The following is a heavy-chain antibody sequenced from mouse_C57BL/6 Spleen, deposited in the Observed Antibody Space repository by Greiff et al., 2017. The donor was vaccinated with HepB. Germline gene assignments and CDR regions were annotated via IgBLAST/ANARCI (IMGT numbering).Heavy chain of an antibody. CDR1: GFNIKDYY. Sequence: VQLQQSGAELVKPGASVKLSCTASGFNIKDYYMHWVKQRPEQGLEWIGRIDPEDGDTKYAPTIQGKATITADTSSNTAYLQLSSLTSEDTAVYYGGRRGSNPGWFAYWGQGTLVTVSA. CDR3: GRRGSNPGWFAY. D-gene: IGHD1-1*01. CDR2: IDPEDGDT. V-gene: IGHV14-2*01. J-gene: IGHJ3*01.